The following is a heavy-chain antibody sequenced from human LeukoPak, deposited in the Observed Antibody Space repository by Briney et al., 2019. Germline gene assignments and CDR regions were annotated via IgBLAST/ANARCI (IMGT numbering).Heavy chain of an antibody. CDR2: SNDSGGT. CDR3: ARLSVIVGAALEYYYYYMDV. J-gene: IGHJ6*03. CDR1: GGTFSGYY. V-gene: IGHV4-34*01. Sequence: SETLSLTCAVYGGTFSGYYWSWIRQPPGKRLEWVGQSNDSGGTNYNPSLKSRVTISADKSKNQVSLKLTSVTAADTAVYYCARLSVIVGAALEYYYYYMDVWGQGTTVTVSS. D-gene: IGHD1-26*01.